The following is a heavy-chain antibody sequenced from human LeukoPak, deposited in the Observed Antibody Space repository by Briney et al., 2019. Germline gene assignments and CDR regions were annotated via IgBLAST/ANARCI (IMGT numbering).Heavy chain of an antibody. CDR1: GGTFSSYA. V-gene: IGHV1-69*13. CDR2: IIPIFGTA. D-gene: IGHD3-16*01. J-gene: IGHJ3*02. Sequence: PEASVKVSCKASGGTFSSYAISWVRQAPGQGLEWMGGIIPIFGTANYAQKFQGRVTITADESTSTAYMELSSLRSEDTAVYYCARGAPWGVKGAFDIWGQGTMVTVSS. CDR3: ARGAPWGVKGAFDI.